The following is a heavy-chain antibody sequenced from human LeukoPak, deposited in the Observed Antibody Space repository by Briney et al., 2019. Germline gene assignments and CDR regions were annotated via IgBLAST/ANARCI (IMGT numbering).Heavy chain of an antibody. CDR1: GFTFSSYA. J-gene: IGHJ3*02. V-gene: IGHV3-23*01. Sequence: GGSLRLSCAASGFTFSSYAMSWVRQAPGKGLEWVSAISGSGGSTYYADSVKGRFTISRDNSKNTLYLQMNSLRAEDTAVYYCAKGLRSGYYHDAFDIWAKGQWSPSLQ. CDR3: AKGLRSGYYHDAFDI. D-gene: IGHD3-3*01. CDR2: ISGSGGST.